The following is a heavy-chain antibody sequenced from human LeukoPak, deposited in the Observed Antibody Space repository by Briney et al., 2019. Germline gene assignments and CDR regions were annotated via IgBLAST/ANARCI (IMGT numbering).Heavy chain of an antibody. CDR3: ARERVTTYYYYGMDV. V-gene: IGHV3-21*01. J-gene: IGHJ6*02. D-gene: IGHD4-17*01. CDR1: GFTFSSYS. CDR2: ISSSSSYI. Sequence: GGSLRLSCAASGFTFSSYSMNWVRQAPGKGLEWVSSISSSSSYIYYADSVKGRFTISRDNAKNSLYLLMNSLRAEDTAVYYCARERVTTYYYYGMDVWGQGTTVTVSS.